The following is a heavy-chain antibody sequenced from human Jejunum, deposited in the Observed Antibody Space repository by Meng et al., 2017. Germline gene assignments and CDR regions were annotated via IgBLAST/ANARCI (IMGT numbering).Heavy chain of an antibody. CDR1: GCSSASTKW. Sequence: QMLPSGPGLGKPSGTVSLTCTVSGCSSASTKWGSWVRQNRRKGLGWIWEVFHNGTPNYNPSLMVRLTMSVDKSTNQFSLNLTSFTAADTAVYYCASRPGGIRTDYIDCWGQGTLVTVSS. CDR3: ASRPGGIRTDYIDC. D-gene: IGHD2-15*01. J-gene: IGHJ4*02. V-gene: IGHV4-4*02. CDR2: VFHNGTP.